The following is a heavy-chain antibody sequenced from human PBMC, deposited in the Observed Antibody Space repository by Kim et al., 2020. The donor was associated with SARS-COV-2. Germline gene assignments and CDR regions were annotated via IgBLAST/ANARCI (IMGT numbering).Heavy chain of an antibody. D-gene: IGHD2-15*01. J-gene: IGHJ4*02. CDR3: ANPPRGRGRWWHFDY. CDR2: IRCGGGST. CDR1: GFTFSSYA. Sequence: GGSLRLSCAASGFTFSSYAMSWVRQAPGKGLEWVSAIRCGGGSTYYADSVKGRFTISRDNSKNTLYLQMNSLRAEDTAVYYCANPPRGRGRWWHFDYWGQGTLVTVSS. V-gene: IGHV3-23*01.